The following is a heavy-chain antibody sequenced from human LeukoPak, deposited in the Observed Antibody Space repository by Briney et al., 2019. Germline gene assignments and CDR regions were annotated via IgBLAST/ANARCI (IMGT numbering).Heavy chain of an antibody. D-gene: IGHD5-18*01. CDR3: AKLSGYSYGYGHHLDF. Sequence: PGGSLRLSCAASGFTFSTYWMSWVRQAPGKGLEWVSAISGSGGSTYYADSVKGRFTISRDNSKNTLYLQMNSLRGEDTAVYNCAKLSGYSYGYGHHLDFWGQGSLVTVSS. CDR2: ISGSGGST. V-gene: IGHV3-23*01. J-gene: IGHJ4*02. CDR1: GFTFSTYW.